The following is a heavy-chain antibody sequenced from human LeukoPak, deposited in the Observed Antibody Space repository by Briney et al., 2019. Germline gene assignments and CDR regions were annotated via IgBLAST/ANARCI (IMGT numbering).Heavy chain of an antibody. Sequence: ASVKVSCKASGYTFSDQYIHWVRQSPGQGLEWMGWINPNSGDTDYAQKFQGRVTMTRDTSISTAYIELTSLRSDDTAVYYCASYSTSSGDVFDIWGQGTLVTVSS. J-gene: IGHJ3*02. CDR1: GYTFSDQY. CDR3: ASYSTSSGDVFDI. CDR2: INPNSGDT. V-gene: IGHV1-2*02. D-gene: IGHD6-6*01.